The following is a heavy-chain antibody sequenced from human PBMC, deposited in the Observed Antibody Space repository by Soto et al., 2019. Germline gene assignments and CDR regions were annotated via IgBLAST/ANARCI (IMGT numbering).Heavy chain of an antibody. CDR2: IYPGDSDT. J-gene: IGHJ4*02. CDR3: ARQRLWGTSGYYYFEN. CDR1: GHIFSNYW. Sequence: GESLKISCKGSGHIFSNYWIGWVRQMPGKGLEWMGIIYPGDSDTRYSPSFQGQVTITVDKSINTAYLQWSRLTASDTAIYYCARQRLWGTSGYYYFENWGQGALVTVSS. D-gene: IGHD3-22*01. V-gene: IGHV5-51*01.